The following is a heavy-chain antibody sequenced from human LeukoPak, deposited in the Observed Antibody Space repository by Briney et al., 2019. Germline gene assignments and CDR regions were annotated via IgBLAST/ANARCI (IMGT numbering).Heavy chain of an antibody. CDR1: GYTFTGYY. D-gene: IGHD2-2*01. V-gene: IGHV1-2*02. CDR3: ARDPDIVVVPAANDY. Sequence: ASVKVSCKASGYTFTGYYMHWVRQAPGQGLEWMGWINPNSGGTNYAQKFQGRVTMTRDTSISTAYMKLSRLRSDDTAVYYCARDPDIVVVPAANDYWGQGTLVTVSS. J-gene: IGHJ4*02. CDR2: INPNSGGT.